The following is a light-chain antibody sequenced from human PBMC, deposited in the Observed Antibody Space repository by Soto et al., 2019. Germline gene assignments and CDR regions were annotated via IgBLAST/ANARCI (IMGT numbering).Light chain of an antibody. J-gene: IGLJ3*02. CDR3: ASRDDSLNIWV. Sequence: QLVLTQPPSASGNPGQRVTISCSGSSANLARNSVNWYQQFPGTAPKLLIHKTDQRPSGVPDRFSGSKSGTSASLAITGLQSEDEGDYYCASRDDSLNIWVFGGGTKVTVL. CDR2: KTD. CDR1: SANLARNS. V-gene: IGLV1-44*01.